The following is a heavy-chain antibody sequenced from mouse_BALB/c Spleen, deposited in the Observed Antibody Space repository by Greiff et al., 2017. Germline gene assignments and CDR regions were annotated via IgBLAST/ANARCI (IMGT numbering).Heavy chain of an antibody. D-gene: IGHD3-2*01. CDR3: ARSGDSSGYEAWFAY. Sequence: VQLQQSGPELVKPGASVKISCKASGYSFTSYYIHWVKQRPGQGLEWIGWIFPGSGNTKYNEKFKGKATLTADTSSSTAYMQLSSLTSEDSAVYFCARSGDSSGYEAWFAYWGQGTLVTVSA. CDR2: IFPGSGNT. CDR1: GYSFTSYY. V-gene: IGHV1-66*01. J-gene: IGHJ3*01.